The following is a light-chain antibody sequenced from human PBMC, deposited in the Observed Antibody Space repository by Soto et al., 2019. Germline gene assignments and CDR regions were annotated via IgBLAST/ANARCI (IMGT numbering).Light chain of an antibody. CDR2: GAS. CDR3: QQYNNWPLLIT. Sequence: EIVMTQFPATLSVSPGERATLSCRASQSVVTNLAWYQHKPGQAPRLLIHGASTRATGFPDRFSGSGSGTEFTLTISSLQSEDFALFYCQQYNNWPLLITFGQGTRLEIK. J-gene: IGKJ5*01. V-gene: IGKV3-15*01. CDR1: QSVVTN.